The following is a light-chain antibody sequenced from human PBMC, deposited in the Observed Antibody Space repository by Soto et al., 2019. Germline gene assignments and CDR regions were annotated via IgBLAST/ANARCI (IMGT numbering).Light chain of an antibody. CDR1: QSVSSSY. V-gene: IGKV3-20*01. J-gene: IGKJ1*01. CDR2: GAS. Sequence: VMTQSPGTLSLSPGERATLSCRASQSVSSSYLAWYQQKPGQAPRLLIYGASSRATGIPDRFSGSGSGTDFTLTISRLEPEDFAVYYCQQYGSSVTFGQGTKVDIK. CDR3: QQYGSSVT.